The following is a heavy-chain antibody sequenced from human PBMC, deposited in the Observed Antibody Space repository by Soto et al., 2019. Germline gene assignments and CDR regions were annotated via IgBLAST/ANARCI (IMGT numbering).Heavy chain of an antibody. V-gene: IGHV1-2*02. CDR2: INPNSGGT. J-gene: IGHJ4*02. Sequence: XSVKVSCKASGYTFSDYYIHWVRQAPGQGLEWMGWINPNSGGTKYAPKFQGGVTMTRDTSITTAYMELSRLRSGDTAVYYCAREPATAKPEGVDFWGQGTLVTV. CDR3: AREPATAKPEGVDF. D-gene: IGHD1-1*01. CDR1: GYTFSDYY.